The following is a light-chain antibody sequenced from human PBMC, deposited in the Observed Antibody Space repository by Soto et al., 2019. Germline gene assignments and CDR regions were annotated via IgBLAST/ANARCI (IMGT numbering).Light chain of an antibody. J-gene: IGKJ5*01. CDR3: QQYNSYSFAIT. CDR2: KAS. V-gene: IGKV1-5*03. Sequence: DIQMTQSPSTLSSYVGDRVNITCLASQSISSWLAWYQQKPGKAPKLLIYKASTLESGVPSRFSGSGSGTQFTLTIRGLQPDDFATYYCQQYNSYSFAITCGKGKRREIK. CDR1: QSISSW.